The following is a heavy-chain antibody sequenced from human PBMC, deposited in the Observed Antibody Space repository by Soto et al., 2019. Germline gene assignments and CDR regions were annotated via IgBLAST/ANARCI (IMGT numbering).Heavy chain of an antibody. Sequence: QVQLVQSGAEVKKPGSSVKVSCKASGGTFSSYAISWVRQAPGQGLEWMGGIIPIFGTANYAQKFQGRVTITADESTRTAYMELSSRRSEDTAVYYCARESYYDSSGYYLFDYWGQGTLVTVSS. CDR2: IIPIFGTA. J-gene: IGHJ4*02. V-gene: IGHV1-69*12. D-gene: IGHD3-22*01. CDR1: GGTFSSYA. CDR3: ARESYYDSSGYYLFDY.